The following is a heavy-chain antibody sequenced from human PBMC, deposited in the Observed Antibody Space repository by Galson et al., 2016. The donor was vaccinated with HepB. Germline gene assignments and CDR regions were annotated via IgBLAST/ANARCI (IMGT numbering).Heavy chain of an antibody. J-gene: IGHJ6*02. CDR1: GYSLTALS. CDR3: AAIRGVCTNGVCHPPYYYYGMDL. D-gene: IGHD2-8*01. V-gene: IGHV1-24*01. CDR2: FDREDGDT. Sequence: SVKVSCKVSGYSLTALSMHWVRQAPGKGLEYMGGFDREDGDTIYAQKFQGRVTMTEDTSTDTAYMDMSSLGSEDTAIYYCAAIRGVCTNGVCHPPYYYYGMDLWGQGTTVTVSS.